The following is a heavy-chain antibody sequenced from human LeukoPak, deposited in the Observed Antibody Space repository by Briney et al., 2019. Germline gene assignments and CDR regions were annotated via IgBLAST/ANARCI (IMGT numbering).Heavy chain of an antibody. CDR3: ARGMVRGVIIDY. Sequence: ASVKVSCKASGYTFTGYYMHWVRQAPGQGLEWMGWINPHTDGTNYAQKFQGRVTMTRDTSISTAYMELSRLRSDDTAVYYCARGMVRGVIIDYWGQGTLVTVSS. V-gene: IGHV1-2*02. CDR2: INPHTDGT. J-gene: IGHJ4*02. D-gene: IGHD3-10*01. CDR1: GYTFTGYY.